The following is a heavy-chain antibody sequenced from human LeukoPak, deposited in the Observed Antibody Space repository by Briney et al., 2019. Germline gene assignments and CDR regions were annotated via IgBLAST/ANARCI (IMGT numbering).Heavy chain of an antibody. Sequence: SETLSLTCAVYGGSFSGYYWSWIRQPPGKGLEWIGEINHSGSTNYSPSLKSRVTTSVDTSKNQFSLKLSSVTAADTAVYYCARAPTWIFDYWGQGTLVTVSS. CDR1: GGSFSGYY. D-gene: IGHD5-12*01. V-gene: IGHV4-34*01. J-gene: IGHJ4*02. CDR2: INHSGST. CDR3: ARAPTWIFDY.